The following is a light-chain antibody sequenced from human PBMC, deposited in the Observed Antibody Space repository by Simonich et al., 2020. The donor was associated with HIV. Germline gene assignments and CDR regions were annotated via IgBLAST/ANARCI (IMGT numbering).Light chain of an antibody. J-gene: IGKJ3*01. CDR3: QQYGSSPLFT. Sequence: DVVMTQSPLSLPVTLGQPASISCRSSQSLVHSDGNTYLSWFQQRPGQSPRRLIYKISNRDSGVPDRFSGSGSGTEFTLTISRLEPEDFAVYYCQQYGSSPLFTFGPGTKVDIK. CDR1: QSLVHSDGNTY. V-gene: IGKV2-30*02. CDR2: KIS.